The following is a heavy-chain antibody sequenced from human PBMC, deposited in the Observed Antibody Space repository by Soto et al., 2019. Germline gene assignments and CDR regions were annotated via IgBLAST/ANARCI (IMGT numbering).Heavy chain of an antibody. Sequence: EVQLVESGGGLVQPGGSLRLSCAASGFTVSSNYMSWVRQAPGKGLEWVSVIYGGGSTYYADSVKGRFTISRDNSKNTLYLQMNSLRAEDTAVYYCARDPPRGYDILTGSSPDPFDYWGQGTLVTVSS. CDR1: GFTVSSNY. CDR3: ARDPPRGYDILTGSSPDPFDY. CDR2: IYGGGST. J-gene: IGHJ4*02. D-gene: IGHD3-9*01. V-gene: IGHV3-66*01.